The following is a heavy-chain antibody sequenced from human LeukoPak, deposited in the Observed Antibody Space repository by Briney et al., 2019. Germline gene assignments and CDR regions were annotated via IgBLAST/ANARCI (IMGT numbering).Heavy chain of an antibody. D-gene: IGHD3-3*01. J-gene: IGHJ4*02. CDR3: VTSNYDFWSGYYSS. Sequence: PSETLSLTCTVSGGSISSGSYYWSWIRQPAGKGLEWIGRIYTSGSTNYNPSLKSRVTISVDTSKNQFSLKLSSVTAADTAVYYCVTSNYDFWSGYYSSWGQGTLVTVSS. CDR1: GGSISSGSYY. CDR2: IYTSGST. V-gene: IGHV4-61*02.